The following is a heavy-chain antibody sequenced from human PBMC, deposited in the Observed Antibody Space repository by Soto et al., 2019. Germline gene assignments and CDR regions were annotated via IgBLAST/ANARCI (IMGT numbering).Heavy chain of an antibody. CDR3: ARHGGHNLYY. D-gene: IGHD1-1*01. CDR2: ISYRGTI. CDR1: AGSMSSGTW. V-gene: IGHV4-4*02. Sequence: QVQLQESGPGLVKPSGTLSLTCAVSAGSMSSGTWWSWVRQAPGQGLEWIGQISYRGTIDYNPSLKSPFTISLGKTRDRHSLTLPFVTAADTATYSCARHGGHNLYYWGQGNLVTVSS. J-gene: IGHJ4*02.